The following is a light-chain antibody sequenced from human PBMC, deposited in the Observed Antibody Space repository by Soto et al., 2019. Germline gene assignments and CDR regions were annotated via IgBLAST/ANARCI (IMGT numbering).Light chain of an antibody. J-gene: IGKJ1*01. V-gene: IGKV3-11*01. CDR2: DAS. Sequence: DIVMTQSPATLCLSPVERATLSCRSSQSVSSYLAWYQQKPGQAPRLLIYDASNRATGVPARFSGSGSGTDFTLTISSLEPEDFAVYYCQQRSNWPPWTFGQGTKVDIK. CDR1: QSVSSY. CDR3: QQRSNWPPWT.